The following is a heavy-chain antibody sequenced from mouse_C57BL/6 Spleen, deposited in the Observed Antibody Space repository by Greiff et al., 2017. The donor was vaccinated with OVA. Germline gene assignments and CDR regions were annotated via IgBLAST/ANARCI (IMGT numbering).Heavy chain of an antibody. CDR3: ARSITTVVPFAY. CDR2: INPSSGYT. V-gene: IGHV1-4*01. CDR1: GYTFTSYT. D-gene: IGHD1-1*01. J-gene: IGHJ3*01. Sequence: QVQLQQSGAELARPGASVKMSCKASGYTFTSYTMHWVKQRPGQGLEWIGYINPSSGYTKYNQKFKDKATLTADKSSSTAYMQLSSLTSEDSAVXCCARSITTVVPFAYWGQGTLVTVSA.